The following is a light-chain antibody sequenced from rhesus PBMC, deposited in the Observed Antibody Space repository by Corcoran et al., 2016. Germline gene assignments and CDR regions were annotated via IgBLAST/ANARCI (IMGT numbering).Light chain of an antibody. J-gene: IGKJ1*01. Sequence: DIQMTQSPSSLSASVGDRVSITCQASQDISNWLAWYQQKPGTAPKLLIFAASRLLSGVPSRFSGSGAWTDFTLTISNLQPEDFATYFCQHHNTYPWTFGQGTKVEIE. CDR3: QHHNTYPWT. CDR1: QDISNW. V-gene: IGKV1-33*02. CDR2: AAS.